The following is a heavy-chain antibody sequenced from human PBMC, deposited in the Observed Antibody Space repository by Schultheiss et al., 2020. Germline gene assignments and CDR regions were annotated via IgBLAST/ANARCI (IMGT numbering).Heavy chain of an antibody. CDR1: GYTFTGYY. J-gene: IGHJ4*02. V-gene: IGHV1-69*10. Sequence: SVKVSCKASGYTFTGYYMHWVRQAPGQGLEWMGWINPILGRTTYAQKFQDRVTITADKSTRTAYMELSSLRSQDTAVYYCARVGYCSRTTCYGGTFDNWGQGTLVTVSS. CDR3: ARVGYCSRTTCYGGTFDN. D-gene: IGHD2-2*01. CDR2: INPILGRT.